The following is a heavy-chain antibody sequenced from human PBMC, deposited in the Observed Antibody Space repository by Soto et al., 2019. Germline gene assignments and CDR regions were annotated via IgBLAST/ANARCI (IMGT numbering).Heavy chain of an antibody. V-gene: IGHV3-74*01. J-gene: IGHJ3*01. D-gene: IGHD6-19*01. CDR3: AVMSSRSDVLDV. CDR2: LNGDASTA. CDR1: GFTFSTYG. Sequence: GGSLRLSCSASGFTFSTYGMEWVRQAPGKGLLWVSSLNGDASTANYADSVKGRFTISRDNAKNTLYLQMNSLRAEDTAMYYCAVMSSRSDVLDVWGQGTMVPVSS.